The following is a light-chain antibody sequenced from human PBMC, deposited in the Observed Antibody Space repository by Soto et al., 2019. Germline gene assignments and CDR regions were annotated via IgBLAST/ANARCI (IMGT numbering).Light chain of an antibody. CDR1: QSISTW. CDR2: KAS. Sequence: DIQMTQSPSTLSASVGDRVTITCRASQSISTWLAWYQHKPGKAPKLLIYKASNLESGVPSRFSGRGSGTEFTLTISSLEPDDFATYYCQQYNRYWTFGQGTKVEMK. CDR3: QQYNRYWT. V-gene: IGKV1-5*03. J-gene: IGKJ1*01.